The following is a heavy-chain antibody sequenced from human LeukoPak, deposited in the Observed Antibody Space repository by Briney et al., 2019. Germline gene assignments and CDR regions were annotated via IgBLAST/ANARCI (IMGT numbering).Heavy chain of an antibody. J-gene: IGHJ4*02. Sequence: GGSPRLSCAASGFTFSGYIMNWVRQAPGKGLEWVSFIGSSGNTIYYADSVKGRFTVSRDNDKNSLYLQMNSLRAEDTAVYYCARDQWLDYWGQGTLVTVSS. CDR2: IGSSGNTI. D-gene: IGHD6-19*01. CDR1: GFTFSGYI. CDR3: ARDQWLDY. V-gene: IGHV3-48*01.